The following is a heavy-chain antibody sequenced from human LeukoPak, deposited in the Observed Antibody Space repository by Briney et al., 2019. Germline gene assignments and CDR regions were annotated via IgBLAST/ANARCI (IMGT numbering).Heavy chain of an antibody. CDR3: ARSGCSGGSCYSELDY. D-gene: IGHD2-15*01. CDR1: GFAVSNNY. Sequence: GGSLRLSCAASGFAVSNNYMSWVRQAPGKGLEWVSVIYSDGSPYYADSVRGRFTISRDNSKNTLYLQMNSLRAEDTAVYYCARSGCSGGSCYSELDYWGQGTLVTVSS. J-gene: IGHJ4*02. V-gene: IGHV3-66*01. CDR2: IYSDGSP.